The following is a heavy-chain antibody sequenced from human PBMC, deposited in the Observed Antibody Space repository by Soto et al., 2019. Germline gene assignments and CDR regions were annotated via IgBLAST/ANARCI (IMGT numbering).Heavy chain of an antibody. J-gene: IGHJ4*02. CDR3: AKSSDSSGYYPGDFDY. CDR1: GFTFSSYG. D-gene: IGHD3-22*01. CDR2: ISYDGSNK. V-gene: IGHV3-30*18. Sequence: QVQLVESGGGVVQPGRSLRLSCAASGFTFSSYGMHWVRQAPGKGLEWVAVISYDGSNKYYADSVKGRFTISRDNSKNTLYLQMNSLRAEDTAVYYCAKSSDSSGYYPGDFDYWGQGTLVTVSS.